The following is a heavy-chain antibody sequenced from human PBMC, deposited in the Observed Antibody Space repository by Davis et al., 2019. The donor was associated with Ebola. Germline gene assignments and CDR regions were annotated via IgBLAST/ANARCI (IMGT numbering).Heavy chain of an antibody. CDR3: AREGAGKRFDP. Sequence: ASVKVSCKASGYTFTSYAMHWVRQAPGQRLEWMGWINAGNGNTKYSQKFQGRVTITRDISASTAYMELRSLRSDDTAVYYCAREGAGKRFDPWGQGTLVTVSS. CDR2: INAGNGNT. CDR1: GYTFTSYA. J-gene: IGHJ5*02. V-gene: IGHV1-3*01.